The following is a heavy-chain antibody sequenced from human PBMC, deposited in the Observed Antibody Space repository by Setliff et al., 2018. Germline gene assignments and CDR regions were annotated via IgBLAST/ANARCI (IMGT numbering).Heavy chain of an antibody. Sequence: ASVKVSCKTSGFSFSTFGFSWVRQAPGQGLEWMGWISPYSGETNYAQKFQDRLSVTADTSSKTTYMELRSLASDDTAVYFCTRSRAPRVVLAADFDLWGQGTLVTVSS. V-gene: IGHV1-18*01. J-gene: IGHJ4*02. CDR3: TRSRAPRVVLAADFDL. CDR1: GFSFSTFG. CDR2: ISPYSGET. D-gene: IGHD2-15*01.